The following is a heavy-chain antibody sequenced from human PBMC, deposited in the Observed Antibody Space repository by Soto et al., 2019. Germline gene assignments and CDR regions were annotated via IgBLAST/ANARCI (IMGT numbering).Heavy chain of an antibody. CDR3: ARDRRDGNFDY. CDR1: GGTFSSYT. Sequence: QVQLVQSGAEVKKPGSSVKVSCKASGGTFSSYTISWVRQAPGQGLEWMGRIIPILGIANYAQKFQGRVTVTADKSTSTADMELSSLRSEHTAVYYCARDRRDGNFDYWGQGTLVTVSS. CDR2: IIPILGIA. J-gene: IGHJ4*02. V-gene: IGHV1-69*08.